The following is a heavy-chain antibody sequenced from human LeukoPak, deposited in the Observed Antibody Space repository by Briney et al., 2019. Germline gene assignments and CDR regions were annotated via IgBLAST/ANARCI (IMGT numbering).Heavy chain of an antibody. CDR1: GFTFSSYA. V-gene: IGHV3-23*01. Sequence: PGGSLSLPCAASGFTFSSYAMSWVRQAPGKGLEWVSAISDSGGSTYYADSVKGRFTISRGNSKNTLYLQMNSLRAENTAVYYCAKAPFYYDSSGYYFHWGQVTLVTVSS. CDR3: AKAPFYYDSSGYYFH. J-gene: IGHJ4*02. D-gene: IGHD3-22*01. CDR2: ISDSGGST.